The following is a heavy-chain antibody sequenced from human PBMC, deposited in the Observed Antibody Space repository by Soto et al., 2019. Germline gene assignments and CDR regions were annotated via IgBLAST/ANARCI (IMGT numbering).Heavy chain of an antibody. J-gene: IGHJ3*01. V-gene: IGHV3-23*01. CDR1: GFIFTNYA. D-gene: IGHD5-12*01. CDR2: IGGRGNSA. Sequence: LRLSCAASGFIFTNYAMNWVRQAPGKGLEWVSVIGGRGNSAYYADSVQGRFTISRDNSKNTLSLQMSSLTADDTAIYYCVREGRGSFDFWGRGTMVTVSS. CDR3: VREGRGSFDF.